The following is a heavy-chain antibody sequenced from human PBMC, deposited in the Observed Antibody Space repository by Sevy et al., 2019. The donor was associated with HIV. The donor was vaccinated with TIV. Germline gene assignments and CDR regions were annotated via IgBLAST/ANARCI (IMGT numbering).Heavy chain of an antibody. CDR3: AKGGGGHYDPDEIGYYFYYYNMDV. Sequence: GVSLRLSCAVSGFSFDSYGMTWVRQAPGKGLEWVSGISGSGSRTYYADSVKGRFIISRDNSKNTLDLQMNSLRSEDTALYYCAKGGGGHYDPDEIGYYFYYYNMDVWGKGTTVTVSS. CDR1: GFSFDSYG. J-gene: IGHJ6*03. V-gene: IGHV3-23*01. CDR2: ISGSGSRT. D-gene: IGHD3-22*01.